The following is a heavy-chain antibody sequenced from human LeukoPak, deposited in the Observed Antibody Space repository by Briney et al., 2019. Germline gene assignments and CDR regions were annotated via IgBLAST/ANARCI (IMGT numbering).Heavy chain of an antibody. CDR1: GFTFSDFY. CDR2: ISSSSTDT. V-gene: IGHV3-11*06. J-gene: IGHJ4*02. Sequence: GGSLRLSCAASGFTFSDFYMSWIRQAPGKGLEWLSDISSSSTDTNYADSVKGRFTITRDNAKNSLFLQLNSLRAEDTAVYYCARKTYYYDSGSYSRSYYFDYWGQGTLVTVSS. CDR3: ARKTYYYDSGSYSRSYYFDY. D-gene: IGHD3-10*01.